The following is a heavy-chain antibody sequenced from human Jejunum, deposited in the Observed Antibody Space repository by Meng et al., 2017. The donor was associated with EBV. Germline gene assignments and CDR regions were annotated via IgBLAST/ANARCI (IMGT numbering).Heavy chain of an antibody. J-gene: IGHJ4*02. CDR2: ISAHSGNT. V-gene: IGHV1-18*04. CDR1: GYTFTVNG. Sequence: QVQLVQLGDEVKKPGASVNVSCKASGYTFTVNGISWVRQAPGQGLEWMGWISAHSGNTNYAQKFQDRVTLSTDTSTSTAYMELRSLRSDDTAVYYCARDRNMAQDYWGQGTLVTVAS. CDR3: ARDRNMAQDY. D-gene: IGHD5-24*01.